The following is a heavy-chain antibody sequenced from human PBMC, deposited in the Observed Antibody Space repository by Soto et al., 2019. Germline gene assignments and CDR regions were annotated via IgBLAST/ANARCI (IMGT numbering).Heavy chain of an antibody. V-gene: IGHV3-73*01. D-gene: IGHD3-3*01. Sequence: PGGSLKLSCAASGFTFSGSAMHWVRQASGKGLEWVGRIRSKANSCATAYAASVKGRFTISRDDSKNTAYLQMNSLKTEDTAVYYCTSTIFGSLTDAFDIWGQGTMVTVSS. J-gene: IGHJ3*02. CDR2: IRSKANSCAT. CDR3: TSTIFGSLTDAFDI. CDR1: GFTFSGSA.